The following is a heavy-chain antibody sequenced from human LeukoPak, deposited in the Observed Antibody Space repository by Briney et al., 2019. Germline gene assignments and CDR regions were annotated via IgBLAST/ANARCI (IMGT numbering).Heavy chain of an antibody. D-gene: IGHD5-18*01. CDR3: ASAWVHTAMVEYWFEP. Sequence: VASVKVSCKASRGTFSSYAISGVRQAPGQGLEWMGGLIPVFGTANYAQKFWGRVTITTDESTSTAYMELSILRAEGTGVYYCASAWVHTAMVEYWFEPWGQGTLVTVSS. CDR2: LIPVFGTA. CDR1: RGTFSSYA. V-gene: IGHV1-69*05. J-gene: IGHJ5*02.